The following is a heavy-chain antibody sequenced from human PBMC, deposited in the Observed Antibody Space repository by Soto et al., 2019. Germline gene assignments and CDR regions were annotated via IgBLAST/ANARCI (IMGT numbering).Heavy chain of an antibody. D-gene: IGHD3-22*01. CDR3: ANDPPTTSSGYYHATYYFYGMDV. CDR1: GFTFSSYG. J-gene: IGHJ6*02. Sequence: GGSLRLSCAASGFTFSSYGMHWVRQAPGKGLEWVAVISYDGSNKYYADSVKGRFTISRDNSKNTLYLQMNSLRAEDTAVYYCANDPPTTSSGYYHATYYFYGMDVWGQGTTVTVSS. V-gene: IGHV3-30*18. CDR2: ISYDGSNK.